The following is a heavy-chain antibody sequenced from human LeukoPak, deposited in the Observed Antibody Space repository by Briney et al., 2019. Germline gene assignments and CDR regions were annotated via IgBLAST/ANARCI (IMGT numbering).Heavy chain of an antibody. Sequence: TGGSLRLSCAASGFTFSSYAMSWVRQAPGKGLEWVSAIGGSGGSTYYADSVKGRFTISRDNSKNTLYLQMNSLRAEDTAVYYCAKSFAMVAATTGYWGQGTLVTVSS. D-gene: IGHD2-15*01. J-gene: IGHJ4*02. CDR3: AKSFAMVAATTGY. CDR2: IGGSGGST. V-gene: IGHV3-23*01. CDR1: GFTFSSYA.